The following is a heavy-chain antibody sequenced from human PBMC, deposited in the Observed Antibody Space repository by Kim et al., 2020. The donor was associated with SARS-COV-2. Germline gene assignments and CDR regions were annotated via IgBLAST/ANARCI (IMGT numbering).Heavy chain of an antibody. CDR1: GGSISSYY. Sequence: SETLSLTCTVSGGSISSYYWSWIRQPPGKGLECIGYIYYSGSTNYNPSLKSRVTISVDTSKNQFSLKLSSVTAADTAVYYYARQGRGYSYGFRPHDAFDIWGQGTMVTISS. CDR2: IYYSGST. CDR3: ARQGRGYSYGFRPHDAFDI. J-gene: IGHJ3*02. D-gene: IGHD5-18*01. V-gene: IGHV4-59*08.